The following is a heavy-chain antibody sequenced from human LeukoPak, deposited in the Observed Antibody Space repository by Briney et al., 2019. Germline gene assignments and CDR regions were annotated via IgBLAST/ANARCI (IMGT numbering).Heavy chain of an antibody. V-gene: IGHV3-11*01. J-gene: IGHJ4*02. CDR2: ISSSGSTI. Sequence: GGSLRLSCAASGFTFSDYYMSWIRQAPGKGLEWVSYISSSGSTIYYADSVKGRFTISRDNAKNSLYLQLNSLRAEDTAAYYCARGAHCSSTSCYVDYWGQGTLVTVSS. CDR3: ARGAHCSSTSCYVDY. CDR1: GFTFSDYY. D-gene: IGHD2-2*01.